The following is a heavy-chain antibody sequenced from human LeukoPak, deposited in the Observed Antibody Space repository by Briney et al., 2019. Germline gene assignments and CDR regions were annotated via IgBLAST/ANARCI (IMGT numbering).Heavy chain of an antibody. J-gene: IGHJ4*02. CDR3: VRGQLWSYYHDY. CDR2: IKGDERST. CDR1: GFIFSSYV. V-gene: IGHV3-74*01. Sequence: GGSLRLSCAASGFIFSSYVMGWVRQAPGKGLVWVSRIKGDERSTNYADSVKGRFTISRDNAKNTVYLEMNSLRAEDTAVYYCVRGQLWSYYHDYWGQGTLVTVSS. D-gene: IGHD5-18*01.